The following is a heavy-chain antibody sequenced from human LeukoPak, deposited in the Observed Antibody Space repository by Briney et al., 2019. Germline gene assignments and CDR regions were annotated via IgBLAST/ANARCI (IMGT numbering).Heavy chain of an antibody. CDR2: ISVYNGNT. Sequence: ASVKVSCKASGYTFTSYGISWVRQAPGQGLEWMGWISVYNGNTNYAQKLQGRVTMTTDTSTSTAYMELRSLRSDDTAVYYCARVYYDSSGYYSYFDYWGQGTLVTVSS. CDR1: GYTFTSYG. V-gene: IGHV1-18*01. J-gene: IGHJ4*02. D-gene: IGHD3-22*01. CDR3: ARVYYDSSGYYSYFDY.